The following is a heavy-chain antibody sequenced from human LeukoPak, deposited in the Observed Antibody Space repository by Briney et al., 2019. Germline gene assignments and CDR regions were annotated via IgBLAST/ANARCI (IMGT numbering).Heavy chain of an antibody. V-gene: IGHV3-23*01. CDR2: INESGGRT. J-gene: IGHJ4*02. CDR3: AKEFTGAGSYIFDF. CDR1: GVTFSSYA. Sequence: PGGSLRLSCAASGVTFSSYAMNWVRQAPGKGLEWVSVINESGGRTDYADSVKGRFTISRDNAKNTLYLQMNSLRAEDTAVYYCAKEFTGAGSYIFDFWGQGTLVTVSS. D-gene: IGHD2-15*01.